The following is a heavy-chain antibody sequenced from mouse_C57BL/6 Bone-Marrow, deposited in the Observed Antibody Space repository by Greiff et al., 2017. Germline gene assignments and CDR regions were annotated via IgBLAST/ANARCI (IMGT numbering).Heavy chain of an antibody. CDR3: AATYYSNCERSYFDY. V-gene: IGHV5-2*03. CDR1: EYAFPSHD. Sequence: EVKLMESGGGLVQPGESLKLSCESNEYAFPSHDMSWVRKTPEQRLELVAAISSDGGSTYYPDTMERRFIISRDTTKNTLYLQMTSLRSEDTAMXYCAATYYSNCERSYFDYWGTGTTLTVSS. J-gene: IGHJ2*01. CDR2: ISSDGGST. D-gene: IGHD2-5*01.